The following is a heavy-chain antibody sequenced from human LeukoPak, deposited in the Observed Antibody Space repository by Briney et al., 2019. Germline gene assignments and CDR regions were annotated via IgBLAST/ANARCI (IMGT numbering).Heavy chain of an antibody. CDR1: GYTFTGYY. CDR2: INPNSGGT. Sequence: ASVKVSCKASGYTFTGYYMHWVRQAPGQGLEWMGWINPNSGGTNYAQKFQGRVTMTRDTSISTAYMELSRLRSDDTAVYYCARDASKLRHENKHWGQGTLVTVSS. V-gene: IGHV1-2*02. CDR3: ARDASKLRHENKH. J-gene: IGHJ1*01.